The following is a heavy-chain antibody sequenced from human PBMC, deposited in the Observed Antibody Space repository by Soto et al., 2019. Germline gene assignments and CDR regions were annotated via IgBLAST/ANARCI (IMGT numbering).Heavy chain of an antibody. CDR3: AKGTTVPPWRDLDL. CDR1: RCAFSSYA. Sequence: QEQLVESGGGVVQPGKSLRLSCAASRCAFSSYAMHWVRQAPGKGLEWLAGISYDGGYENYADSVKGRFTVSRDNSKHTLWLQSNSRRPEDKALYYCAKGTTVPPWRDLDLWGQGNMVTVSS. CDR2: ISYDGGYE. V-gene: IGHV3-30*18. D-gene: IGHD4-17*01. J-gene: IGHJ2*01.